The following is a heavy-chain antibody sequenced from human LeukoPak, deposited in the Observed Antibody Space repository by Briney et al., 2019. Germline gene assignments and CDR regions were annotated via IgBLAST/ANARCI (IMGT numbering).Heavy chain of an antibody. CDR2: IKSKTDGGTT. D-gene: IGHD3-3*01. CDR1: GFTFSNYA. V-gene: IGHV3-15*01. CDR3: TTGLPPYYDFWSGYFYY. Sequence: GGPLRLSCAASGFTFSNYAMNWVRQAPGKGLEWVGRIKSKTDGGTTDYAAPVKGRFTILRDDSRNTLYLQMNSLKTEDSAVYYCTTGLPPYYDFWSGYFYYWGQGTLVTVSS. J-gene: IGHJ4*02.